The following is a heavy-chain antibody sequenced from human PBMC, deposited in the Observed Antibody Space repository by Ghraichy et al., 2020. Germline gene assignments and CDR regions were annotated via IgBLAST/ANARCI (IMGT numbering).Heavy chain of an antibody. J-gene: IGHJ6*02. Sequence: GESLNISCVGSGFTFSDYSMNWVRQSPGKGLEWVSYITSSSRFISYADSVKGRFTISRNNPQGSLYLEMNSLRDEDTGVYYCARGSTVVRFYYYAGMDVWGQGTTVTVSS. CDR3: ARGSTVVRFYYYAGMDV. D-gene: IGHD4-23*01. CDR2: ITSSSRFI. CDR1: GFTFSDYS. V-gene: IGHV3-48*02.